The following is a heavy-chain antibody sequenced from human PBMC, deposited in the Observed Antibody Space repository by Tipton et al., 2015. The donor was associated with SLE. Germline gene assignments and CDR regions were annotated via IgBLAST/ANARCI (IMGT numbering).Heavy chain of an antibody. CDR3: TRDSVNGWFSIDF. V-gene: IGHV1-46*01. Sequence: QSGAEVKKSGASVKVSCKASGYSFTSHYLHWVRQAPGQGLEWMGVINPSGGRPTYAQNLQDRITMTTDTSTSTVYMELSRLGSEDTAVYYCTRDSVNGWFSIDFWGQGTLVTVSS. D-gene: IGHD6-19*01. J-gene: IGHJ4*02. CDR1: GYSFTSHY. CDR2: INPSGGRP.